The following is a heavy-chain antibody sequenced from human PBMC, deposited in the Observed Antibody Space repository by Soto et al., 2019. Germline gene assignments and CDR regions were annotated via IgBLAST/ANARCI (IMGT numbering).Heavy chain of an antibody. CDR3: ARVGCSSTSCYSPGFDP. Sequence: QVQLVQSGAEVKKPGSSVKVSCKASGGTFSSYAISWVRQAPGQGLEWVGGIIPIFGTANYAQKFQGRVTITADESTSTAYKELSSLRSEDTAVYYCARVGCSSTSCYSPGFDPWGQGTLVTVSS. CDR2: IIPIFGTA. J-gene: IGHJ5*02. CDR1: GGTFSSYA. V-gene: IGHV1-69*01. D-gene: IGHD2-2*02.